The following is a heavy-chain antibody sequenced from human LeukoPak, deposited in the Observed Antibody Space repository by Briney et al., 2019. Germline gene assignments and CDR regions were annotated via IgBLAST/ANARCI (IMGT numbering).Heavy chain of an antibody. J-gene: IGHJ4*02. CDR1: GYTFTGYY. CDR3: ARDSYDSYFDY. D-gene: IGHD3-22*01. Sequence: ASVKVSCKASGYTFTGYYMHWVRQAPGQGLEWMGRINPNRGGTNYAQKFQGRVTMTRDTSISTAYMELSRLRSDDTAVYYCARDSYDSYFDYWGQGTLVTVSS. CDR2: INPNRGGT. V-gene: IGHV1-2*06.